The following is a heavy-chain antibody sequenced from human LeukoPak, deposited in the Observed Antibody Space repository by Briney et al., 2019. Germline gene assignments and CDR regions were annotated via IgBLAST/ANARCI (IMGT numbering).Heavy chain of an antibody. CDR3: ARETGEYAFDI. CDR2: INHSGST. V-gene: IGHV4-34*01. D-gene: IGHD7-27*01. Sequence: PSETLSLTCAVYGESFSGYYWSWIRQPPGKGLEWIGEINHSGSTNYNPSLKGRVTISVDTSKNQFSLKLSSVTAADTAVYYCARETGEYAFDIWGQGTMVTVSS. CDR1: GESFSGYY. J-gene: IGHJ3*02.